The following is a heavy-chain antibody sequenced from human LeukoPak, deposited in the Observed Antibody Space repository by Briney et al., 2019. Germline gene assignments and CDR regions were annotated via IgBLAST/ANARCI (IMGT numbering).Heavy chain of an antibody. D-gene: IGHD1-1*01. J-gene: IGHJ6*03. CDR1: GFSFSRYG. CDR3: ARDSRYNWNDGHYYMDV. CDR2: IRSSDSTT. Sequence: GGSLRLSCAASGFSFSRYGMKWVRQAPGKGLEWLSYIRSSDSTTYYADSVKGRFTISRDNAKNSLYLQMNSLRAEDTAVYYCARDSRYNWNDGHYYMDVWGKGTTVTVSS. V-gene: IGHV3-48*04.